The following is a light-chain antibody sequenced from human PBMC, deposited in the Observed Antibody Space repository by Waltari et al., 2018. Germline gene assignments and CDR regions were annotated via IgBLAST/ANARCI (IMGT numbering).Light chain of an antibody. J-gene: IGKJ4*01. Sequence: EIVMTQSPDTLSVSPGERATLSCRASQSISNNVAWYQQKPGQAPRLIIYGVSTRATDIPARFSGGGSETEFTLTISSLQSEDFAVYYCQQYYRTPLTFGGGTKVVI. CDR3: QQYYRTPLT. CDR2: GVS. V-gene: IGKV3-15*01. CDR1: QSISNN.